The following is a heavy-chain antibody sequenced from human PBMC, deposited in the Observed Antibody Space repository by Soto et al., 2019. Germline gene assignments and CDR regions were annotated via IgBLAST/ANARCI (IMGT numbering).Heavy chain of an antibody. J-gene: IGHJ5*02. CDR3: AREVVLAATVGWFDP. D-gene: IGHD2-15*01. CDR1: GGSISSSSYY. Sequence: SETLSLTCTVSGGSISSSSYYWGWIRQPPGKGLEWIVSINYSGSTYYNTSLKSRVTISVDTSKNQFSLKLISVTAADIVVYYCAREVVLAATVGWFDPWGQGTLVTVSS. CDR2: INYSGST. V-gene: IGHV4-39*02.